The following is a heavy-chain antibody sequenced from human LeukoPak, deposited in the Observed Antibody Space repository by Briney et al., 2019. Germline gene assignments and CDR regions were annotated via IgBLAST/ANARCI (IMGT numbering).Heavy chain of an antibody. CDR2: INHSGST. J-gene: IGHJ4*02. Sequence: SEALSLTCAVYGGSFSGYYWSWIRQPPGKGLEWIGEINHSGSTNYNPSLKSRVTISVDTSKNQFSLKLSSVTAADTAVYYCARDRYYYDSSARYFDYWGQGTLVTVSS. D-gene: IGHD3-22*01. V-gene: IGHV4-34*01. CDR3: ARDRYYYDSSARYFDY. CDR1: GGSFSGYY.